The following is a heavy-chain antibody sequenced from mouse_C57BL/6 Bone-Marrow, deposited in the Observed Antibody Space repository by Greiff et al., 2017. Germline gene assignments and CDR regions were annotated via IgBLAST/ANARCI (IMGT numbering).Heavy chain of an antibody. Sequence: VQLQESGAELVRPGTSVKVSCKASGYAFTNYLIEWVKQRPGQGLEWIGVINPGSGGTNYNEKFKGKATLTADKSSSTAYMQLSSLTSEDFAVYFCAREGYSAWFAYWGQGTLVTVSA. CDR2: INPGSGGT. D-gene: IGHD2-3*01. CDR3: AREGYSAWFAY. V-gene: IGHV1-54*01. J-gene: IGHJ3*01. CDR1: GYAFTNYL.